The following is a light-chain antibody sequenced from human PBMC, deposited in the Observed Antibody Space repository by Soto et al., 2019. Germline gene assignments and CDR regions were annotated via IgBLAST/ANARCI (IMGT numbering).Light chain of an antibody. CDR3: SSYTSSSAWV. Sequence: QSVLTQPASISASPGQSITISCTGTSSDVGGYNYVSWYQQHPDKVPKLMIYEVSYRPSGVSDRFSGSKSGSTASLTISGLQAEDEADYYCSSYTSSSAWVFGTGTKLTVL. CDR1: SSDVGGYNY. J-gene: IGLJ1*01. V-gene: IGLV2-14*01. CDR2: EVS.